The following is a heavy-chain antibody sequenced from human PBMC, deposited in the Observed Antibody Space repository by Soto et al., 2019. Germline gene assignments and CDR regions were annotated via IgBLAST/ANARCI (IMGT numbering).Heavy chain of an antibody. CDR3: AKVNVVVVAATFEYEYYFDY. Sequence: VGSLRLSCVASGFTVSNNYMSWVRQAPGRGLEWVSAISSTGSTYYAGSVKGRSTISRDSSTNTLYLEVNSLRADDTAVYYCAKVNVVVVAATFEYEYYFDYWGQGTLVTVSS. V-gene: IGHV3-53*01. CDR2: ISSTGST. D-gene: IGHD2-15*01. J-gene: IGHJ4*02. CDR1: GFTVSNNY.